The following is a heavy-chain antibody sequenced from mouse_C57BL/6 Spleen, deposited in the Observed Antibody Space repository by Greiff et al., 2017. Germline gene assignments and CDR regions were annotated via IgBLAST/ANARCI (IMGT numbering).Heavy chain of an antibody. J-gene: IGHJ4*01. D-gene: IGHD2-2*01. Sequence: QVQLQQPGAELVKPGASVKMSCKASGYTFTSYWITWVKQRPGQGLEWIGDIYPGSGSTNYNEKFKGKATLTVDQSYSTAYMQLSSLTSEDTAVYYYASAHVYYGCDDASDYWGQGTSVTVSS. V-gene: IGHV1-55*01. CDR1: GYTFTSYW. CDR3: ASAHVYYGCDDASDY. CDR2: IYPGSGST.